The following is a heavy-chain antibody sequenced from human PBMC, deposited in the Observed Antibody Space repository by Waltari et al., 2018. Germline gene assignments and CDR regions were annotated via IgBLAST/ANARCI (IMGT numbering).Heavy chain of an antibody. J-gene: IGHJ4*02. CDR3: ARSNSYSPFDY. Sequence: EVQLVESGGGLFQPGGSLRLSRAASVFTLRDHYMDWGRQAPGKGLEWVGRIRNRGNSYTTEYAASGKGRFTISRDDSKNSLYLQMNSLETEDTAVYYCARSNSYSPFDYWGQGILVTVSS. CDR1: VFTLRDHY. CDR2: IRNRGNSYTT. V-gene: IGHV3-72*01. D-gene: IGHD3-16*02.